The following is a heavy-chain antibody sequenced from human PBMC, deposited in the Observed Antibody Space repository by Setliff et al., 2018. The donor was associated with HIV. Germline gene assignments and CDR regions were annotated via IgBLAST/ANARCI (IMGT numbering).Heavy chain of an antibody. CDR1: GASINSGRYY. CDR2: VSYTGST. V-gene: IGHV4-39*01. D-gene: IGHD3-16*01. CDR3: AGGTEVGATGF. J-gene: IGHJ4*02. Sequence: PSETLSLTCTISGASINSGRYYWGWIRQPPGKGLEWIGSVSYTGSTSYNPSLRSRVTISVDTSRNQFSLKVTSVSAADTAVYYCAGGTEVGATGFWGQGTLVTVPQ.